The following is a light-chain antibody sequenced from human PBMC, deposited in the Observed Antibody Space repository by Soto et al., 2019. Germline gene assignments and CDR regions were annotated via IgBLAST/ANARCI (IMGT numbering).Light chain of an antibody. CDR2: GAY. CDR1: QRVSSSN. Sequence: EVVLTQSPGTLCLSPGERATLSCRASQRVSSSNLIWYQQKPGQAPRLLIYGAYTRATGIPDMFSGSGSGTDFTLTISRLEPEDFAVYSCQQFGSSPYTFGQGTRLEIK. J-gene: IGKJ2*01. CDR3: QQFGSSPYT. V-gene: IGKV3-20*01.